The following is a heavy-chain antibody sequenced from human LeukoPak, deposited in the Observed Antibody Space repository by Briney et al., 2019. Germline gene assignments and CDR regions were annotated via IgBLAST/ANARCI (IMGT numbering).Heavy chain of an antibody. Sequence: GESLKISCKGSGYSFTSYWIAWVRQMPGKGLEWMGLIYPGDSDIRYSPSFQGKVTISADKSIYTAYLQWSSLKASDTAMYYCVRLPTISALGTRGDCWGQGTLVTVSS. CDR2: IYPGDSDI. J-gene: IGHJ4*02. V-gene: IGHV5-51*01. D-gene: IGHD6-13*01. CDR1: GYSFTSYW. CDR3: VRLPTISALGTRGDC.